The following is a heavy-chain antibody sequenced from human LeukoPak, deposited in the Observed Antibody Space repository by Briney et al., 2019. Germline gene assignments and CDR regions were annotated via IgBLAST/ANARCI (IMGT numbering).Heavy chain of an antibody. J-gene: IGHJ6*02. Sequence: GGSLRLSCAVSGCTFSRHWMSWVRQAPGKGLEWLANIKQDGSEKYYVDSVEGRFTISRDNAKNSLYLQMNSLRAEDTAVYYCARSYYGSGTSYGMDVWGQGTTVTVSS. CDR2: IKQDGSEK. D-gene: IGHD3-10*01. V-gene: IGHV3-7*01. CDR3: ARSYYGSGTSYGMDV. CDR1: GCTFSRHW.